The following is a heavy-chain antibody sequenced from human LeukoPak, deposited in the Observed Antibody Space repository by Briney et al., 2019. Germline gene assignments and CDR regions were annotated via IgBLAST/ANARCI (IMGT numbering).Heavy chain of an antibody. V-gene: IGHV1-2*02. CDR1: GYTFTGYY. CDR2: INPNSGGT. D-gene: IGHD3-16*01. J-gene: IGHJ5*02. CDR3: ARGAGPRGSNWFDP. Sequence: VASVKVSCKASGYTFTGYYMHWVRQAPGQGLEWMGWINPNSGGTNYAQKFQGRVTMTRDTSISTAYMELSRLRSDDTAVYYCARGAGPRGSNWFDPWGQGTLVTVSS.